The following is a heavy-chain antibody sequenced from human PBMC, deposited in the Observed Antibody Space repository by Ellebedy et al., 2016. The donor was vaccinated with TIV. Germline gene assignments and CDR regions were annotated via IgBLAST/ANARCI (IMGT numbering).Heavy chain of an antibody. CDR3: AKFASGPPYDAFHL. V-gene: IGHV3-23*01. CDR2: ISGSSLSK. D-gene: IGHD3-3*01. CDR1: GFTFSKYA. Sequence: GESLKISCTASGFTFSKYAMSWVRQAPGSGLEWVSAISGSSLSKYYADSVKGRFTISRDSSTNTLYLHMNSLKVPDTAVYYCAKFASGPPYDAFHLWGQGTMVTVSA. J-gene: IGHJ3*01.